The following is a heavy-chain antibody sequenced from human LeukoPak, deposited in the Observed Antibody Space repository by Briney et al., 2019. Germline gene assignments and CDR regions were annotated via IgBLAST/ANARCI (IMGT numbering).Heavy chain of an antibody. CDR2: INPNSGGT. D-gene: IGHD2-2*03. CDR1: GYTFTGYY. Sequence: GASVKVSCKASGYTFTGYYMHWVRQAPGQGLEWMGWINPNSGGTNYAQKFQGRVTMTRDTSISTAYMELSRLRSDDTAVYYCARASLDYYYYYMDVWGKGTTVTVS. CDR3: ARASLDYYYYYMDV. J-gene: IGHJ6*03. V-gene: IGHV1-2*02.